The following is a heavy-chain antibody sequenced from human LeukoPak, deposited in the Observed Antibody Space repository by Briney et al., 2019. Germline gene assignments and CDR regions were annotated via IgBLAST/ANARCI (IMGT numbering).Heavy chain of an antibody. D-gene: IGHD4-11*01. Sequence: PSETLSLTCTVSGGSISSYYWSWIRQPAGKGLEWIGRIYTSGSTNYNPSLKGRVTISVDTSKNQFSLKLSSVTAADTAVYYCARLTVTARIYNWFDPWGQGTLVTVSS. CDR1: GGSISSYY. V-gene: IGHV4-4*07. CDR2: IYTSGST. J-gene: IGHJ5*02. CDR3: ARLTVTARIYNWFDP.